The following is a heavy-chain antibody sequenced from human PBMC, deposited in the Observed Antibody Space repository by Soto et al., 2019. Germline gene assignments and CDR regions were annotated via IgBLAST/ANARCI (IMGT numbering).Heavy chain of an antibody. J-gene: IGHJ3*02. V-gene: IGHV3-23*01. CDR3: AKDPFGVIAVAGLSI. D-gene: IGHD6-19*01. CDR1: GVTFSSYA. CDR2: ISGSGGST. Sequence: EVQLLESGGGLVQPGGSLRLSCAASGVTFSSYAMSWVRQAPGKGLEWVSAISGSGGSTYYADSVKGRFTISRDNSKNTLYQQMNSLRAEDTAVYDCAKDPFGVIAVAGLSIWGQGTMVTVSS.